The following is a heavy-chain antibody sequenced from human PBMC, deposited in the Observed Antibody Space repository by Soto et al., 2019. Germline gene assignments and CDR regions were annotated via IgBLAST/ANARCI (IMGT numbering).Heavy chain of an antibody. Sequence: SETLSLTCTVSGGSISSSSYYWGWIRQPPGKGLEWIGSIYYSGSTYYNPSLKSRVTISVDTSKNQFSLKLSSVTAAETAVYYCARQKSRSEYSSSYRLYYFDYWGQGTLVTVSS. CDR3: ARQKSRSEYSSSYRLYYFDY. D-gene: IGHD6-6*01. J-gene: IGHJ4*02. V-gene: IGHV4-39*01. CDR2: IYYSGST. CDR1: GGSISSSSYY.